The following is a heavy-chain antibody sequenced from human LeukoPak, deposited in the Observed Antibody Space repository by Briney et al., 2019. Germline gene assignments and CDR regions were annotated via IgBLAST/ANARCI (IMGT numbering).Heavy chain of an antibody. D-gene: IGHD5-18*01. CDR1: GGSISSYY. CDR2: IYYSGSP. V-gene: IGHV4-59*01. J-gene: IGHJ3*02. CDR3: ASTDVDTAMEFSIGAFDI. Sequence: SETLSLTCTVSGGSISSYYWSWIRQPPGKGLEWIGSIYYSGSPNYNPSLKSRVTISVDTSKNQFSLKLSSVTAADTAVYYCASTDVDTAMEFSIGAFDIWGQGTMVTVSS.